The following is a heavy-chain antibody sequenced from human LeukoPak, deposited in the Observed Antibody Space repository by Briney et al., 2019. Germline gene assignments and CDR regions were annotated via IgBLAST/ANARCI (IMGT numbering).Heavy chain of an antibody. V-gene: IGHV3-30*04. CDR2: ISYDGSNK. J-gene: IGHJ6*04. CDR1: GFTFRIYA. CDR3: TKDLYGSGSKSCGMDV. Sequence: GRSLRLSCAASGFTFRIYAMHGVRQAPGKGLEWVADISYDGSNKYYADSVRGRFTISRDNSKNTLYLQMNSLGAEDTAVYYCTKDLYGSGSKSCGMDVWGKGTTVTVSS. D-gene: IGHD3-10*01.